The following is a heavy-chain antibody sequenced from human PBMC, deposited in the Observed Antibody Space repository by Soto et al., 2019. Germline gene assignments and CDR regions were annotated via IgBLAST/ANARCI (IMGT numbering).Heavy chain of an antibody. D-gene: IGHD3-16*02. J-gene: IGHJ5*01. V-gene: IGHV2-5*01. CDR2: IYWNDEK. CDR3: ATNNFIWGSYRSPFEY. CDR1: GFSLRTSGMA. Sequence: VSGPMLVNPTQTLTLTCTFSGFSLRTSGMAMGWIRQPPGKALEWLALIYWNDEKHFSPSLESRLTITKDTSKNQVVLTLTNMDPVDTATYYCATNNFIWGSYRSPFEYWGHGTLDIGSS.